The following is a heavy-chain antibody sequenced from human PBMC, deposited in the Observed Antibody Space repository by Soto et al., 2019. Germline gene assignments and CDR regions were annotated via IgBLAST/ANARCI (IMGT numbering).Heavy chain of an antibody. Sequence: QVQLVQSGAEVKKPGSSMKVSCKASGGTFSSYTISWVRQAPGQGLEWMGRIIPILGIANYAQKFQGRVTITADKSTSTAYMELSSLRSEDTAVYYCARDRQLATIPHPSAYPTRWGQGTLVTVSS. CDR1: GGTFSSYT. V-gene: IGHV1-69*08. J-gene: IGHJ4*02. CDR2: IIPILGIA. CDR3: ARDRQLATIPHPSAYPTR. D-gene: IGHD6-6*01.